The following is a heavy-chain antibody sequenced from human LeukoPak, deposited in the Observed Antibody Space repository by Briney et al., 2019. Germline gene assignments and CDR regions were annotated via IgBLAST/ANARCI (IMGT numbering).Heavy chain of an antibody. Sequence: KPGGSLRLSCAASGFTFSSYSMNWVRQAPGKGLEWVSSISSSSSYIYYADSVEGRFTISRDNAKNSLYLQMNSLRAEDTAVYYCARARLDFWSGEAFDIWGQGTMVTVSS. D-gene: IGHD3-3*01. CDR2: ISSSSSYI. J-gene: IGHJ3*02. CDR3: ARARLDFWSGEAFDI. V-gene: IGHV3-21*01. CDR1: GFTFSSYS.